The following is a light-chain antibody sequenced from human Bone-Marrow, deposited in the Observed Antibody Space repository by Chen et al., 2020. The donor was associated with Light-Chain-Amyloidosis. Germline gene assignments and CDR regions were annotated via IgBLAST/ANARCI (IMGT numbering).Light chain of an antibody. CDR2: KAS. CDR1: QSISSW. CDR3: QQYNSYV. J-gene: IGKJ2*01. V-gene: IGKV1-5*03. Sequence: DIQMTQSPSTLSASVGDRVTITCRASQSISSWLAWYQPKPGKAPKLLIYKASSLESGVPSRFSGSGSGTEFTLTISSLQPDDFATYYCQQYNSYVFGQGTKLEIK.